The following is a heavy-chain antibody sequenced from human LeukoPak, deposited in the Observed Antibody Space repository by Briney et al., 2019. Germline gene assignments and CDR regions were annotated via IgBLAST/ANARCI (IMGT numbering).Heavy chain of an antibody. CDR2: INPNSGGT. Sequence: ASVKVSCKASGYTFTGYYMHWVRQAPGQGLEWMGWINPNSGGTNYAQKFQGRVTMTRDTSTSTVYMELSSLRSEDTAVYYCATFMTTVTTNYWGQGTLVTVSS. J-gene: IGHJ4*02. D-gene: IGHD4-17*01. CDR3: ATFMTTVTTNY. CDR1: GYTFTGYY. V-gene: IGHV1-2*02.